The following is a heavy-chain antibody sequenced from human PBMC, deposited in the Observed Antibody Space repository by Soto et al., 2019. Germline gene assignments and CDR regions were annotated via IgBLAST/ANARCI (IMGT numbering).Heavy chain of an antibody. D-gene: IGHD2-15*01. V-gene: IGHV5-51*01. CDR3: AKYNCDAGKCYSFMGWYDYAMDV. Sequence: ESLEVFRKTSGYTFADYWIGWVPQMPGKGLEWVGIIYPGDSDTRYNPSFRGLVTISADTSISTAYLKWSSLKASDSAMYYCAKYNCDAGKCYSFMGWYDYAMDVWGQGTTVTGSS. CDR2: IYPGDSDT. CDR1: GYTFADYW. J-gene: IGHJ6*02.